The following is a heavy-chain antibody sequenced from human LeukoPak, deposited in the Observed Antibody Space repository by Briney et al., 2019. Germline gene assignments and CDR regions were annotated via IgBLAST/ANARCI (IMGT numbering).Heavy chain of an antibody. D-gene: IGHD6-13*01. J-gene: IGHJ5*02. CDR2: IGSSDSTT. CDR1: GFTFSSYE. V-gene: IGHV3-48*03. CDR3: ARGLPHSSSWYSVLFDP. Sequence: PGGSLRLSCVASGFTFSSYEMNWVRQAPGKGLEWLSYIGSSDSTTHYADSVKGRFTISRDNAKNSLYLQMNSLRVEDTAVYYCARGLPHSSSWYSVLFDPWGQGTLVTVSS.